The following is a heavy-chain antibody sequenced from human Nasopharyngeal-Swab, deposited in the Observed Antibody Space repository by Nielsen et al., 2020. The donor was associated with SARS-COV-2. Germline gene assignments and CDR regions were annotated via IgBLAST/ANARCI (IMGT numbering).Heavy chain of an antibody. D-gene: IGHD3-9*01. V-gene: IGHV1-3*04. CDR2: INTGNDKK. CDR1: GYTFTNSDYG. CDR3: ARDYQGLHFDWPHIDY. J-gene: IGHJ4*02. Sequence: ASVKVSCKASGYTFTNSDYGIHWVRQAPGQRLEWLGWINTGNDKKKFLQKLQGRVTFTRDTSATTVYMELSSLTSEDTAVYYCARDYQGLHFDWPHIDYWGQGTQVTVSS.